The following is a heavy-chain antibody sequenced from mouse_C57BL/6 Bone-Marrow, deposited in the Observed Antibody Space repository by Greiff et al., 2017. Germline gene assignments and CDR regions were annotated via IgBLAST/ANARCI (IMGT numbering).Heavy chain of an antibody. D-gene: IGHD1-1*01. CDR1: GYTFTDYY. Sequence: EVKLQESGPVLVKPGASVKMSCKASGYTFTDYYMNWVKQSHGKSLEWIGVINPYNGGTSYNQKFKGKATLTVDKSSSTAYMELNSLTSEDSAVYYCARHYYGSSYLYYFDYWGQGTTLTVSS. V-gene: IGHV1-19*01. CDR3: ARHYYGSSYLYYFDY. J-gene: IGHJ2*01. CDR2: INPYNGGT.